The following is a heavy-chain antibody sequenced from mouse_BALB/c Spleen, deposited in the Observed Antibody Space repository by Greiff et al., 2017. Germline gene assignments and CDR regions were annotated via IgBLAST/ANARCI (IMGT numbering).Heavy chain of an antibody. D-gene: IGHD2-1*01. V-gene: IGHV5-17*02. CDR3: ARPPYGSYAMDY. J-gene: IGHJ4*01. CDR2: ISSGSSTI. CDR1: GFTFSSFG. Sequence: EVQGVESGGGLVQPGGSRKLSCAASGFTFSSFGMHWVRQAPEKGLEWVAYISSGSSTIYYADTVKGRFTISRDNPKNTLFLQMTSLRSEDTAMYYCARPPYGSYAMDYWGQGTSVTVSS.